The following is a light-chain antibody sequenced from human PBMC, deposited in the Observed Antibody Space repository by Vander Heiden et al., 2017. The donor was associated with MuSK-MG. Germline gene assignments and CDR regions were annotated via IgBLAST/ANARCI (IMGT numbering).Light chain of an antibody. CDR2: CNT. V-gene: IGLV1-40*01. J-gene: IGLJ1*01. Sequence: QSVLTQPPAVSGAPGQRVTISCTGSSSDSGAGFDVHCDQQLPGTAPKLLIYCNTNRPSGVPDRFSGSKSGTSASLAITGLQTEDEADYYCQSFDSLGVYVFGTGTKVTVL. CDR3: QSFDSLGVYV. CDR1: SSDSGAGFD.